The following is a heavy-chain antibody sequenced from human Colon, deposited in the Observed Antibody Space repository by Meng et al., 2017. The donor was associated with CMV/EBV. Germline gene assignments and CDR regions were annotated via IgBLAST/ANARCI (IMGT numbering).Heavy chain of an antibody. V-gene: IGHV4-39*07. CDR3: ASIPRGILIRLFDF. CDR2: IYYSGST. D-gene: IGHD2-15*01. Sequence: SETLSLTCTVSGGSISSSSYYWGWIRQPPGKGLEWIGSIYYSGSTYYNPSLKSRVTISVDTSKNQFSLKLSSVTAADTAVYYCASIPRGILIRLFDFWGQGTLVTVSS. CDR1: GGSISSSSYY. J-gene: IGHJ4*02.